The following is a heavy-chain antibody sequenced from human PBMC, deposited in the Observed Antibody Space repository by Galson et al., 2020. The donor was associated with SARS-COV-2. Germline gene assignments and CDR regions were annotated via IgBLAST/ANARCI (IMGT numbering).Heavy chain of an antibody. J-gene: IGHJ4*02. V-gene: IGHV1-2*02. CDR2: INPNSGGT. D-gene: IGHD1-26*01. CDR1: GYTFTGYY. CDR3: ARGPSIVGATVSFFDY. Sequence: ASVKVSCKASGYTFTGYYMHWVRQAPGQGLEWMGWINPNSGGTNYAQKFQGRVTMTRDTSINTAYMDLSSLRSDDTAVYYCARGPSIVGATVSFFDYWGQGTLVTVSS.